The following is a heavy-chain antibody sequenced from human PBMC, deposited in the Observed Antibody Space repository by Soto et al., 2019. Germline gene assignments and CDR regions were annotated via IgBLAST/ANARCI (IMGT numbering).Heavy chain of an antibody. J-gene: IGHJ4*02. D-gene: IGHD6-13*01. V-gene: IGHV1-69*06. CDR1: GGTFSSYA. Sequence: QVQLVQSGAEVKKPGSSVKVSCKASGGTFSSYAISWVRQAPGQGLEWMGGIIPIFGTANYAQKFQGRVTITADKPTSTAYMELSSLRSEDTAVYYCARAFSPGIAAAGTFDYWGQGTLDTVSS. CDR2: IIPIFGTA. CDR3: ARAFSPGIAAAGTFDY.